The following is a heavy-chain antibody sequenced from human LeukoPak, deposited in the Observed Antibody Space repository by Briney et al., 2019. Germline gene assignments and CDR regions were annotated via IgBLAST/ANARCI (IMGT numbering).Heavy chain of an antibody. J-gene: IGHJ6*03. D-gene: IGHD3-22*01. CDR3: SRLTHSYYSDTSGYYPYYYMDV. V-gene: IGHV4-39*02. CDR1: AGSISSSDYY. Sequence: ASETLSLTCTVSAGSISSSDYYWGWIRQSPGKGLEWIGRISYSGNTYYNPSLKSRVTISVDTSKNHFSLRLSSVTAADTAVYYCSRLTHSYYSDTSGYYPYYYMDVWGEGATVAVSS. CDR2: ISYSGNT.